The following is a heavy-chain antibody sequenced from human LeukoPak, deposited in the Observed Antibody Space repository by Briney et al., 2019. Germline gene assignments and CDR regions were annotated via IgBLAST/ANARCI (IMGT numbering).Heavy chain of an antibody. CDR2: INSDGSST. CDR1: GFTFSSYW. Sequence: GGSLRLSCAASGFTFSSYWMHWVRQAPGKGPVWVSRINSDGSSTSYADSVKGRFTISRDNAKNTLYLQMNTLRAEDTAVYYCVAGLGSHWGQGTLVTVSS. D-gene: IGHD1-26*01. V-gene: IGHV3-74*01. CDR3: VAGLGSH. J-gene: IGHJ4*02.